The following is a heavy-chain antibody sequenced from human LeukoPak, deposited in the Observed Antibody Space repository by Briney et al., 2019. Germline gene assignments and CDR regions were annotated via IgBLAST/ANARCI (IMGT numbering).Heavy chain of an antibody. V-gene: IGHV3-23*01. Sequence: PGGSLRLSCAASGFTFSSSPMSWGRQAPGKGLEWVSGISDSGASTYYADSVKGRFTISRDNSKNTLYLQMNSLRAEDTAVYYCAKDRTSSPAGYWGQGTLVTVSS. CDR2: ISDSGAST. J-gene: IGHJ4*02. CDR3: AKDRTSSPAGY. CDR1: GFTFSSSP. D-gene: IGHD6-13*01.